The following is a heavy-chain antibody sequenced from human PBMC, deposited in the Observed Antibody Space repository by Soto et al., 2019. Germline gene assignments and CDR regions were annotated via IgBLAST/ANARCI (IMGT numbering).Heavy chain of an antibody. CDR3: ARGKREYSGFGDY. Sequence: ASVKVSFKASGGTFSSYTISWVRQAPGQGLEWMGRIIPILGIANYAQKFQGRVTITADKSTSTAYMELSSLRSEDTAVYYCARGKREYSGFGDYWGQGTLVTVSS. D-gene: IGHD5-12*01. J-gene: IGHJ4*02. CDR1: GGTFSSYT. V-gene: IGHV1-69*02. CDR2: IIPILGIA.